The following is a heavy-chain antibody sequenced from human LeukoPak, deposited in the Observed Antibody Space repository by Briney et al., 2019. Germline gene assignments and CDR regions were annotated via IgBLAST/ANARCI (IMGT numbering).Heavy chain of an antibody. CDR2: IYYSGST. CDR3: ARLGRSYDSSGYYPLSHFDY. Sequence: SETLSLTCTVPGGSISSSSYYWGWIRQPPGKGLEWIGSIYYSGSTYYNPSLKSRVTISVDTSKNQFSLKLSSVTAADTAVYYCARLGRSYDSSGYYPLSHFDYWGQGTLVTVSS. V-gene: IGHV4-39*01. CDR1: GGSISSSSYY. J-gene: IGHJ4*02. D-gene: IGHD3-22*01.